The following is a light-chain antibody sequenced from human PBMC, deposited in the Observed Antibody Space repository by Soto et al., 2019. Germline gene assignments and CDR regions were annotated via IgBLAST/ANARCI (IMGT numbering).Light chain of an antibody. CDR2: LGS. Sequence: DIVMTQSPLSLPVTPGESASISGRSSQSLLHRNGYNYLDWYLQKPGQSPQVLIYLGSNRASGVPDRFSGSGSGTDFTLKISRVEAEDVGVYYCMQPLQTPWTFGQGTKVEIK. CDR1: QSLLHRNGYNY. CDR3: MQPLQTPWT. V-gene: IGKV2-28*01. J-gene: IGKJ1*01.